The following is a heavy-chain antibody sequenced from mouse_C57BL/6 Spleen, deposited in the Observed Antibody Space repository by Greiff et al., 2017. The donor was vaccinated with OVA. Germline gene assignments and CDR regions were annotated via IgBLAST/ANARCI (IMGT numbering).Heavy chain of an antibody. V-gene: IGHV1-18*01. CDR3: ARTNLLWYPYYFDY. Sequence: EVQVVESGPELVKPGASVKIPCKASGYTFTDYNMDWVKQSHGKSLEWIGDINPNNGGTIYNQKFKGKATLTVDKSSSTAYMELRSLTSEDTAVYYCARTNLLWYPYYFDYWGQGTTLTVSS. CDR1: GYTFTDYN. D-gene: IGHD2-1*01. J-gene: IGHJ2*01. CDR2: INPNNGGT.